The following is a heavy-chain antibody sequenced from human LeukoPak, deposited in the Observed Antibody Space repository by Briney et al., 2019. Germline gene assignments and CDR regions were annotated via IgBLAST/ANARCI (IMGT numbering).Heavy chain of an antibody. CDR2: IYSSGNT. CDR1: GASMNGHF. D-gene: IGHD5-12*01. CDR3: ARWASGYSSREGFDY. Sequence: SETLSLTCTVSGASMNGHFWSWIRQPAGKGLEWIGRIYSSGNTNYNPSLKSRVIMSVDMSKNQFSLNLMSVTAADTAVFYCARWASGYSSREGFDYWGQGALVIVSS. V-gene: IGHV4-4*07. J-gene: IGHJ4*02.